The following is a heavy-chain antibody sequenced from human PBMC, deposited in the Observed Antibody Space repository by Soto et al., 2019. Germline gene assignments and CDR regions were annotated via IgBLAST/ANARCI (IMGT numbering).Heavy chain of an antibody. J-gene: IGHJ4*02. CDR2: VYYSGTT. CDR3: ARTTAVPNTLRSRYFFDY. Sequence: SETRSLTCSVSGGSVSNKTYYWSWIRQPPGKRLEWIGYVYYSGTTNYNPSLKSRVTISVDLSTNPFSLRLSSVTTADTALYYCARTTAVPNTLRSRYFFDYWGQGTLVTVSS. CDR1: GGSVSNKTYY. V-gene: IGHV4-61*01. D-gene: IGHD4-17*01.